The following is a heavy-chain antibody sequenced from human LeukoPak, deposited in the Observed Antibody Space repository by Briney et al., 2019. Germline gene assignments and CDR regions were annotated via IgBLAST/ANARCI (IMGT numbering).Heavy chain of an antibody. V-gene: IGHV1-18*01. CDR1: GYTFTSYG. Sequence: GASVKASRKASGYTFTSYGISWVRQAPGQGLEWMGWISAYNGNTNYAQKLQGRVTMTTDTSTSTAYMELRSLRSDDTAVYYCARGPKGYCSSTSCYTGKPYYYYYGMDVWGQGTTVTVSS. J-gene: IGHJ6*02. CDR3: ARGPKGYCSSTSCYTGKPYYYYYGMDV. D-gene: IGHD2-2*02. CDR2: ISAYNGNT.